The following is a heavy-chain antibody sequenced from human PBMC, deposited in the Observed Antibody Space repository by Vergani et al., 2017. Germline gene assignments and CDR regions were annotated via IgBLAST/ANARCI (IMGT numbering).Heavy chain of an antibody. CDR2: ISSSSSYI. Sequence: EVQLVESGGGLVKPGGSLRLSCAASGFTFSSYSMNWIRQAPGKGLEWVSSISSSSSYISYADSVKGRFTISRDNAKNSLYLQMNSLRAEDTAVYYCARVGYSYGWVGDYWGQGTLVTVSS. V-gene: IGHV3-21*01. CDR1: GFTFSSYS. D-gene: IGHD5-18*01. J-gene: IGHJ4*02. CDR3: ARVGYSYGWVGDY.